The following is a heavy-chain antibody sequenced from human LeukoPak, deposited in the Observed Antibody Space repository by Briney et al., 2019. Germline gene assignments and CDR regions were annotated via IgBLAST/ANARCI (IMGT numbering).Heavy chain of an antibody. CDR2: IYYSGST. CDR1: GGSIGSYY. Sequence: SETLSLTCTVSGGSIGSYYWTWIRQPPGKGLEWIGRIYYSGSTNYNPSLKSRVAITLDMSKNQFSLKLSSVTTADTAVYYCAGGGGNTEHAGAFDIWGQGTMVSVSS. D-gene: IGHD4-23*01. CDR3: AGGGGNTEHAGAFDI. V-gene: IGHV4-59*01. J-gene: IGHJ3*02.